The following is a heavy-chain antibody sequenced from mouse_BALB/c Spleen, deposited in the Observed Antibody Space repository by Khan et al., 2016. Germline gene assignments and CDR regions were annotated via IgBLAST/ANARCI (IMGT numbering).Heavy chain of an antibody. CDR2: IHYSGST. CDR1: GYSISSGYS. CDR3: TRGDYYGSGY. J-gene: IGHJ2*01. Sequence: QLEESGPDLVKPSQSLSLTCTVTGYSISSGYSWHWIRQFPGNKLEWMAYIHYSGSTNYNPSLKSRISITRVTSKNTFFLQLISVTTEDTATYYWTRGDYYGSGYWGQGTTLTVSS. D-gene: IGHD1-1*01. V-gene: IGHV3-1*02.